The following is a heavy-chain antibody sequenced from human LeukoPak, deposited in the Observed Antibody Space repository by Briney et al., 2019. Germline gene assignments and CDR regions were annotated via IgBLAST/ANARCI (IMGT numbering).Heavy chain of an antibody. CDR2: ISGSGGST. D-gene: IGHD4-23*01. J-gene: IGHJ4*02. Sequence: PGGSLRLSCAASGFTFSSYGMSWVRQAPGKGLEWVSAISGSGGSTYYADSVKGRFTISRDNAKNSLYLQMNSLRAEDTAVYYCARDYGGSSPFDYWGQGTLVTVPS. CDR3: ARDYGGSSPFDY. V-gene: IGHV3-23*01. CDR1: GFTFSSYG.